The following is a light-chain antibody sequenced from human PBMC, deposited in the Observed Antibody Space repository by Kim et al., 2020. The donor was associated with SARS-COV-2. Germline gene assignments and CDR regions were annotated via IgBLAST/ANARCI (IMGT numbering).Light chain of an antibody. V-gene: IGLV3-21*04. Sequence: SYELTQPPSVSVAPGKTARITCGGNNIGSKSVHWYQQKPGQAPVLVIYYDSDRPSGIPERFSGSNSGNTATLTISRVEAGDEADHYCQVWDSSSDHPNWV. CDR2: YDS. J-gene: IGLJ3*02. CDR3: QVWDSSSDHPNWV. CDR1: NIGSKS.